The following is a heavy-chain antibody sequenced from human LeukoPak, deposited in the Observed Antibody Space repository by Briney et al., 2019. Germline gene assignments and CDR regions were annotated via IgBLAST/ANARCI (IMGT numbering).Heavy chain of an antibody. CDR1: GGSISSSSYY. Sequence: PSETLSLTCTVSGGSISSSSYYWGWVCQPPGKGLEWIGNIYYSGSTYYNPSLKSRVTISVDTSKNQFSLKLSSVTAADTAVYYCARRTFGESPGAFDYWGQGTLVTVSS. D-gene: IGHD3-10*01. CDR2: IYYSGST. CDR3: ARRTFGESPGAFDY. J-gene: IGHJ4*02. V-gene: IGHV4-39*01.